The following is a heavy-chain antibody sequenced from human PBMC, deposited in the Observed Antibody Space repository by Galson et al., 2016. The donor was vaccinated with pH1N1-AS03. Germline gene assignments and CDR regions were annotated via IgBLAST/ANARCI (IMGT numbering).Heavy chain of an antibody. V-gene: IGHV3-30-3*01. CDR3: AREEGGFGSNWLQTDAFDI. CDR1: GFIFTHYS. J-gene: IGHJ3*02. Sequence: SLRLSCAASGFIFTHYSTHWVRQAPGKGLEWVAVMSYEGTTTYYADSVKGRFTVSRDNSKNTLYLQMNSLRTEDTALYYCAREEGGFGSNWLQTDAFDIWGQGTMVTVSS. CDR2: MSYEGTTT. D-gene: IGHD6-13*01.